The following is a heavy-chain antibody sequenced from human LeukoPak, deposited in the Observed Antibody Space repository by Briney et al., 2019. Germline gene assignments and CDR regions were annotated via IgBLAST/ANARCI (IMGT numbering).Heavy chain of an antibody. CDR2: IKQDGSEK. CDR3: ARVFWETVNTGYYSDF. CDR1: GFTFSSYW. Sequence: GGSLRLSCAASGFTFSSYWMSWVRQAPGKGLEWVANIKQDGSEKYYVDSVKGRFTISRDNAKNSLYLQMNSLRAEDTAVYYCARVFWETVNTGYYSDFWGPGTLVTVSS. D-gene: IGHD3-22*01. J-gene: IGHJ4*02. V-gene: IGHV3-7*01.